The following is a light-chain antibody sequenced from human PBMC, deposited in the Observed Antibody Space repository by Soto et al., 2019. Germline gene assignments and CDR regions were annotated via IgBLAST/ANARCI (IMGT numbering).Light chain of an antibody. J-gene: IGLJ2*01. CDR1: SSDVGGYNY. Sequence: QSALTQPPSVSGSPGRSITISCTGTSSDVGGYNYVSWYQQHPGKAPKPMIYDVSNRPSGVSNRFSGSKSGNTASLTISGLQAEDEADYYCSSYTSSSTLVVFGGGTKLTVL. CDR3: SSYTSSSTLVV. V-gene: IGLV2-14*01. CDR2: DVS.